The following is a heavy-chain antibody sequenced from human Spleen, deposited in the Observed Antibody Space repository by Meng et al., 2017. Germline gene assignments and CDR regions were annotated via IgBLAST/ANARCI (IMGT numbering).Heavy chain of an antibody. CDR3: ARESQMGIATYYYYYGMDV. CDR2: ISSSGSTI. J-gene: IGHJ6*02. CDR1: GFTFSSYA. Sequence: GESLRLSCAASGFTFSSYAMSWVRQAPGKGLEWVSYISSSGSTIYYADSVKGRFTISRDNAKNSLYLQMNSLRAEDTAVYYCARESQMGIATYYYYYGMDVWGQGTTVTVSS. D-gene: IGHD6-13*01. V-gene: IGHV3-48*03.